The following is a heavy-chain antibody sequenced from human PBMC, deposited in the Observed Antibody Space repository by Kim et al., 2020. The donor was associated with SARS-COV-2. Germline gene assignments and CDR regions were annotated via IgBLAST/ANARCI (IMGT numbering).Heavy chain of an antibody. J-gene: IGHJ5*02. CDR1: GFTFSSYW. CDR2: IKQDGSEK. CDR3: AREVGDLYNWNDNYWFDP. V-gene: IGHV3-7*01. D-gene: IGHD1-1*01. Sequence: GGSLRLSCAASGFTFSSYWMSWVRQAPGKGLEWVANIKQDGSEKYYVDSVKGRFTISRDNAKNSLYLQMNSLRAEDTAVYYCAREVGDLYNWNDNYWFDPWGQGTLVTVSS.